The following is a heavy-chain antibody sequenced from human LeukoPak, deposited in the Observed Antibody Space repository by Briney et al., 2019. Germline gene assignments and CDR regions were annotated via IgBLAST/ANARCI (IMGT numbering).Heavy chain of an antibody. J-gene: IGHJ5*02. CDR3: ARAGDIAVATPFDP. CDR1: GFTFSSYS. CDR2: ISSSSSTI. D-gene: IGHD6-19*01. Sequence: PGGSLRLSCAASGFTFSSYSMNWVRQAPGKGLEWVSYISSSSSTIYYADSVKGRFTISRDNAKNSLYLQMNSLRAEDTAVYHCARAGDIAVATPFDPWGQGTLVTVSS. V-gene: IGHV3-48*01.